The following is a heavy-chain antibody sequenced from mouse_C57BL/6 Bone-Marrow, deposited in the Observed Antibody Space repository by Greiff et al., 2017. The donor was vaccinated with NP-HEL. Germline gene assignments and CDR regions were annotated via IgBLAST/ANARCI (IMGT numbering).Heavy chain of an antibody. V-gene: IGHV1-4*01. CDR2: INPSCGYT. CDR3: ARCSGYFCWYFDV. J-gene: IGHJ1*03. Sequence: QVQLKASEAELARPGASVKMSCKASGYTFTSYSMHWVKQRPGPGLAWIGYINPSCGYTKYNQKFNDKATLTADKSSRTAYMQLSSLTSAYSAVFYCARCSGYFCWYFDVWGTGNTVTVSS. CDR1: GYTFTSYS. D-gene: IGHD2-3*01.